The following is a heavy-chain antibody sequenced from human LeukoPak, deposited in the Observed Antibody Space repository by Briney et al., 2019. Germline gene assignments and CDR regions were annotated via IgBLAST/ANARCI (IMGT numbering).Heavy chain of an antibody. CDR3: ARESSGYSSGWYYFDY. CDR2: INPNSGGT. J-gene: IGHJ4*02. Sequence: ASVKVFCKASGYTFTGYYMHWVRQAPGQGLEWMGWINPNSGGTNYAQKFQGRVTMTRDTSISTAYMELSRLRSDDTAVYYCARESSGYSSGWYYFDYWGQGTLVTVSS. D-gene: IGHD6-19*01. CDR1: GYTFTGYY. V-gene: IGHV1-2*02.